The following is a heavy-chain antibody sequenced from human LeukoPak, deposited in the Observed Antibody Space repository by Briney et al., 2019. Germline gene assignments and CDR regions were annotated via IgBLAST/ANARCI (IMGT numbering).Heavy chain of an antibody. V-gene: IGHV2-5*01. CDR3: AHGSNYGSAKFYGFDY. J-gene: IGHJ4*02. D-gene: IGHD3-10*01. Sequence: ESGPTLVKPTQTLTLTCSFSGFSLSTSGVGVGWIRQPPGKALEWLALIYWNDDERYSPSLQSRLTITKDTSKNQVVLTMTNMDPVDTATYYCAHGSNYGSAKFYGFDYWGQGTLVTVSS. CDR2: IYWNDDE. CDR1: GFSLSTSGVG.